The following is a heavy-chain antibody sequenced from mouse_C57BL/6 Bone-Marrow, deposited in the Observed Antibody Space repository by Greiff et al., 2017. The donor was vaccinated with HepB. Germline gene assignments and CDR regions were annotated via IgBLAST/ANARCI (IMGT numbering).Heavy chain of an antibody. CDR3: AVYGNYDY. CDR2: IYPGDGDT. CDR1: GYTFTSYW. J-gene: IGHJ2*01. V-gene: IGHV1-55*01. D-gene: IGHD2-1*01. Sequence: VQLQQPGAELVKPGASVKMSCKASGYTFTSYWITWVKQRPGQGLEWIGRIYPGDGDTNYNGKFKGKATLTADKSSSTAYMQLSSLTSEDSAVYFCAVYGNYDYWGQGTTLTVSS.